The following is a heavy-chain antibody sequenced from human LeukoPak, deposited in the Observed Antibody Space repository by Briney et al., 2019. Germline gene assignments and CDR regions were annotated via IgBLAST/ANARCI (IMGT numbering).Heavy chain of an antibody. CDR1: GGSFSGYY. J-gene: IGHJ5*02. Sequence: PSETLSLTCAVYGGSFSGYYWSWIRQPPGKGLEWIGEINHSGSTNYNPSLKSRVTISVDTSKNQFSLKLSSVTAADTAVYYCATQSYYYDSSGYYYWFDPWGQGTLVTVPS. CDR3: ATQSYYYDSSGYYYWFDP. V-gene: IGHV4-34*01. CDR2: INHSGST. D-gene: IGHD3-22*01.